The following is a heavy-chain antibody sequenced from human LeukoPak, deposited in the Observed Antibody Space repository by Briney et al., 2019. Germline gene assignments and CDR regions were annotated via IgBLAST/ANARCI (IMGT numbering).Heavy chain of an antibody. D-gene: IGHD3-3*02. J-gene: IGHJ2*01. Sequence: GGSLRLSCAASGFTLSTCNMNWVRQAPGKGLEWVSIIYSGGTQYNADSVKGRFTISRNTTNNALSIQMNSLRTQDAAVSVCARVGDHFHWNLDLWGRGTLVTVSS. V-gene: IGHV3-53*01. CDR3: ARVGDHFHWNLDL. CDR1: GFTLSTCN. CDR2: IYSGGTQ.